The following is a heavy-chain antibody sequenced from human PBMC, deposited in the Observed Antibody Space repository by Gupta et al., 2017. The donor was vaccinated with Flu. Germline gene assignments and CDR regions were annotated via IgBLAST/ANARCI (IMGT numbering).Heavy chain of an antibody. CDR2: IYYSGYT. CDR3: ARGYCSGGTCYSGGHNWFDP. J-gene: IGHJ5*02. Sequence: WIRQRPGKGLEWIGHIYYSGYTYYNPSLKSRVTISVDTSKNQFSLKLSSMTAADTAVYYCARGYCSGGTCYSGGHNWFDPWGQGTQVTVSS. V-gene: IGHV4-31*02. D-gene: IGHD2-15*01.